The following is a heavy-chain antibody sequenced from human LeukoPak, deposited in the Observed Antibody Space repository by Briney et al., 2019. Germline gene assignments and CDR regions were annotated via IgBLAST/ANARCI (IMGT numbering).Heavy chain of an antibody. CDR1: GGSISSYY. D-gene: IGHD5-12*01. CDR3: ARSGYDSHLYFDY. CDR2: IYYSGST. V-gene: IGHV4-59*01. J-gene: IGHJ4*02. Sequence: ETLSLTCTVSGGSISSYYWSWIRQPPGKGLEWIGYIYYSGSTNYNPSLKSRVTMSVDTSKNQFSLNLQSVTPEDTAVYYCARSGYDSHLYFDYWGQGTLVTVSS.